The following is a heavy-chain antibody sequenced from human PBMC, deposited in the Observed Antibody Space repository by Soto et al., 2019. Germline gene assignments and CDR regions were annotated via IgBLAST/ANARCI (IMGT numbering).Heavy chain of an antibody. CDR1: GGAISDARFY. J-gene: IGHJ5*02. D-gene: IGHD1-26*01. CDR3: ARQKWEQPKWFDP. CDR2: IYYTGTT. V-gene: IGHV4-39*01. Sequence: QLQLQESGPGLVKPSETLSLTCSLSGGAISDARFYWGWIRQSPGRGLEWIGSIYYTGTTFFTPSLQSRVTISVDTSENQFSLKLYSVTAADPALYFCARQKWEQPKWFDPWGQGTLVIVSP.